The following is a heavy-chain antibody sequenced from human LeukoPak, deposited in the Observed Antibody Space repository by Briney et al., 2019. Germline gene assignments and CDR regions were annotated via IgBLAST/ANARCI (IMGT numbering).Heavy chain of an antibody. D-gene: IGHD2-15*01. CDR2: IYYSGST. CDR3: TRGGYCSGGSCYGFARYWFDP. Sequence: PSETLSLTCTVSGGSISSYYWSWIRQPPGKGLEWIGYIYYSGSTNYNPSLKSRVTISVDTSKNQFSLKLSSVTAADTAMYYCTRGGYCSGGSCYGFARYWFDPWGQGTLVTVSS. J-gene: IGHJ5*02. V-gene: IGHV4-59*01. CDR1: GGSISSYY.